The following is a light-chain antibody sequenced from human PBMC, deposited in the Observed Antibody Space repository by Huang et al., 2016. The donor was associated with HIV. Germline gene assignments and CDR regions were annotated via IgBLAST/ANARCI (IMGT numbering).Light chain of an antibody. Sequence: EIMLTQSPATLSVSPGKRATLSCRASQSLGSNLAWYQQKPGQSPRLLIDDASTRATGIPDRVSGSGSGKDFTLTISSLQSEDPAVYFCQQYDNWPQTFGQGTKVEIK. CDR2: DAS. CDR1: QSLGSN. CDR3: QQYDNWPQT. J-gene: IGKJ1*01. V-gene: IGKV3-15*01.